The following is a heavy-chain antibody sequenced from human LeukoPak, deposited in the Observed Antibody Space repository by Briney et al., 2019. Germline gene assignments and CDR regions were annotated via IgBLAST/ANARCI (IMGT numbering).Heavy chain of an antibody. CDR3: ARGRDV. Sequence: ASVKVSCRASAHTFTSYGISWVRQAPGQGLEWMGWMNPNSGNTGYAQKFQGRVTVTRNTSISTAYMELSSLRSEDTAVYYCARGRDVWGQGTTVTVSS. CDR1: AHTFTSYG. J-gene: IGHJ6*02. V-gene: IGHV1-8*02. CDR2: MNPNSGNT.